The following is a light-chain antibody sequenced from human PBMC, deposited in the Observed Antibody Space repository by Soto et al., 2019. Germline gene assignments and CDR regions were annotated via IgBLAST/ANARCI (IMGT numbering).Light chain of an antibody. CDR3: SSYTSTNSWV. Sequence: QSALTQPPSASGSPGHSVTISCTGTSSDVGGYDYVSWYQQQSGKAPKLIIYEVSRRPSGVPDRFSGSKSGNTASLTISGLQAEDEADYSCSSYTSTNSWVFGGGTQLTVL. V-gene: IGLV2-8*01. J-gene: IGLJ3*02. CDR2: EVS. CDR1: SSDVGGYDY.